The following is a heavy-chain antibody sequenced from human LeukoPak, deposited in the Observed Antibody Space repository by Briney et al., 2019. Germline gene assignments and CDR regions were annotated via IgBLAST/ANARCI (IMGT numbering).Heavy chain of an antibody. CDR1: GGSFSGYY. Sequence: SETLSLTCAVYGGSFSGYYWSWIRQPPGKGLEWIGEINHSGSTNYNPSLKSRVTISVDTSKNQFSLKPSSVTAADTAVYYCARETQLGYYFDYWGQGTLVTVSS. V-gene: IGHV4-34*01. CDR3: ARETQLGYYFDY. CDR2: INHSGST. J-gene: IGHJ4*02. D-gene: IGHD6-13*01.